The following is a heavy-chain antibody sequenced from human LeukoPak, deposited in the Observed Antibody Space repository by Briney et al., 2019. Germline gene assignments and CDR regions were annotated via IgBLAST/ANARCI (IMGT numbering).Heavy chain of an antibody. CDR1: GGSFSSDY. Sequence: SETLSLTCIVSGGSFSSDYWSWIRQPPGKGLEWIGYVFYTGSTKYDPSLKSRVTISLDTSKNQFSLKLSSVTAADTAMYYCVRCSGGNLYFPDWGQGALVTVSS. J-gene: IGHJ1*01. CDR3: VRCSGGNLYFPD. CDR2: VFYTGST. V-gene: IGHV4-59*01. D-gene: IGHD2-15*01.